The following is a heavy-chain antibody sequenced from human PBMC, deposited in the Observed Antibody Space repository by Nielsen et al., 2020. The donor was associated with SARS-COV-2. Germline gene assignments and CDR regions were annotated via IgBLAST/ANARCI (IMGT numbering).Heavy chain of an antibody. J-gene: IGHJ4*02. CDR3: ARDDYGGNSDY. CDR1: GFTFDDYG. CDR2: INWNGGST. V-gene: IGHV3-20*01. D-gene: IGHD4-23*01. Sequence: GESLKISCAVSGFTFDDYGMSWVRQAPGKGLEWVSGINWNGGSTGYADSVKGRFTISRDNAKNSLYLQMNSLRAEDTALYHCARDDYGGNSDYWGQGTLVTVSS.